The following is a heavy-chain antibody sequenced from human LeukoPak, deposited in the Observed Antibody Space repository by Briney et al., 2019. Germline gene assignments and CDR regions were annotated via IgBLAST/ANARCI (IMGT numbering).Heavy chain of an antibody. CDR2: IIPIFGTA. CDR3: ASLIDDILTGHEYYFDY. V-gene: IGHV1-69*13. CDR1: GGTFSSYA. D-gene: IGHD3-9*01. J-gene: IGHJ4*02. Sequence: SVKVSCKASGGTFSSYAISWVRQAPGQGPEWMGGIIPIFGTANYAQKFQGRVTITADESTSTAYMELSSLRSEDTAVYYCASLIDDILTGHEYYFDYWGQGTLVTVSS.